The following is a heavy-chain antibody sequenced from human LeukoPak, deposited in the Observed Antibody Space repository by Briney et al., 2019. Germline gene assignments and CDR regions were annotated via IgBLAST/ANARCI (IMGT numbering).Heavy chain of an antibody. V-gene: IGHV1-18*01. CDR1: GYIFPHYC. J-gene: IGHJ5*02. Sequence: ASVEVLCKASGYIFPHYCIGGVPRAPGPGLEGMGWINTYNEETDYAQKFQGRVTMTTDSSTNTAHMELRTRRSDDTAMYYCVRVGQQLILWFDPWGQGTLVTVSS. CDR2: INTYNEET. CDR3: VRVGQQLILWFDP. D-gene: IGHD6-13*01.